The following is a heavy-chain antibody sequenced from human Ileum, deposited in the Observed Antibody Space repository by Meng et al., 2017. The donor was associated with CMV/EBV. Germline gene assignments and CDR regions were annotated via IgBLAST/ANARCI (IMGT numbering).Heavy chain of an antibody. CDR1: GGSVNNYA. CDR3: AKYRYGLGFDY. V-gene: IGHV1-2*02. J-gene: IGHJ4*02. D-gene: IGHD5-18*01. Sequence: QVQLMQSGAEVKEPGSSMKVSCKSSGGSVNNYAFNWVRQAPGQGLEWMGWINPDNGGTNYAQKFQGRVTMTRDTSITTAYMELSRLRSDDTAIYYCAKYRYGLGFDYWGQGTLVTVSS. CDR2: INPDNGGT.